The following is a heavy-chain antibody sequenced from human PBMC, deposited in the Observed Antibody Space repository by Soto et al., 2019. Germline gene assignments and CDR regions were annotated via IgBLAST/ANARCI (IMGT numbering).Heavy chain of an antibody. CDR2: IYYSGST. D-gene: IGHD3-22*01. Sequence: SETLSLTCTVSGGSISSGGYYWSWIRQHPWKGLEWIGYIYYSGSTYYNPSLKSRVTISVDTSKNQFSLKLSSVTAADTAVYYCARDETNDSSGYYPLDIWGQGXMVTV. V-gene: IGHV4-31*03. CDR3: ARDETNDSSGYYPLDI. CDR1: GGSISSGGYY. J-gene: IGHJ3*02.